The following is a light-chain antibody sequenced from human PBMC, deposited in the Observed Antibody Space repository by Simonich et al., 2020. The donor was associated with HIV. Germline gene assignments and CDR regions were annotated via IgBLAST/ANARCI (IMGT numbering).Light chain of an antibody. CDR3: QSYDSSLSAWV. CDR1: SPNIGADYD. J-gene: IGLJ3*02. V-gene: IGLV1-40*01. CDR2: DNT. Sequence: QSVLTQPPSVSGAPGQRVTIPCTGRSPNIGADYDVHWYQHLPGTAPKLLIYDNTNRPSGIPDRFSVSKSGASASLAITGLQAEDEADYYCQSYDSSLSAWVFGGGTKVTVL.